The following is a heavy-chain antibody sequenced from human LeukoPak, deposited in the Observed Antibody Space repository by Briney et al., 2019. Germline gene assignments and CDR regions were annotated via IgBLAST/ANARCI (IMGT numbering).Heavy chain of an antibody. D-gene: IGHD2-2*01. CDR3: ARRQDIVVVPAASSWFDP. CDR2: INHSGST. Sequence: SETLSLTCAVYGGSFSGYYWSWIRQPPGKGLEWIGEINHSGSTNYNPSLKSRVTISVDTSKNQFSLKLSSVTAADTAVYYCARRQDIVVVPAASSWFDPWAREPWSPSPQ. V-gene: IGHV4-34*01. CDR1: GGSFSGYY. J-gene: IGHJ5*02.